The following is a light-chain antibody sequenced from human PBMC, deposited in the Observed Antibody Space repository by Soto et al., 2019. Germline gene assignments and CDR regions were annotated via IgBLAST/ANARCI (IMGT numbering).Light chain of an antibody. Sequence: QSALTQPASVSVSPGQSITISCTGTSSDVGGYNYVSWYQQHPGKAPKLMIYEVSNGPSGVSNRFSGSKSGNTASLTISGLQAEDEADYYCSSYTTSSTLEVFGTGTKLTVL. CDR1: SSDVGGYNY. CDR3: SSYTTSSTLEV. J-gene: IGLJ1*01. CDR2: EVS. V-gene: IGLV2-14*01.